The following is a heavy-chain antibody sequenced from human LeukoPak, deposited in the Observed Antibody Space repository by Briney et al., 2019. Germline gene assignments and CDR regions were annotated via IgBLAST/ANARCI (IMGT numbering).Heavy chain of an antibody. CDR3: ARAYEYGWFDP. J-gene: IGHJ5*02. CDR1: GCTFTDYF. Sequence: ASVKVSCKASGCTFTDYFLHWLRQAPGQGLEWMGWINPKTGATNYAQSFQGRVTMTRDTSITTGNMELNRLTSDDTAVYYCARAYEYGWFDPWGQGTLVTVSS. CDR2: INPKTGAT. D-gene: IGHD3-16*01. V-gene: IGHV1-2*02.